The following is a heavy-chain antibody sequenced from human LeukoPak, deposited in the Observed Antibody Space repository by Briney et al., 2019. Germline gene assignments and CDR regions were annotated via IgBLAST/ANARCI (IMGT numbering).Heavy chain of an antibody. Sequence: GESLKISCKPSGYTFTGYYMHWVRQAPGQGLEWMGRIIPNSGGTNSGQKFQGRLTMTRDTSISTAYMELSRLSSDDTAVYYCARGDYDTSGYKFDYWGQGTLVTVSS. V-gene: IGHV1-2*06. CDR3: ARGDYDTSGYKFDY. CDR2: IIPNSGGT. J-gene: IGHJ4*02. CDR1: GYTFTGYY. D-gene: IGHD3-22*01.